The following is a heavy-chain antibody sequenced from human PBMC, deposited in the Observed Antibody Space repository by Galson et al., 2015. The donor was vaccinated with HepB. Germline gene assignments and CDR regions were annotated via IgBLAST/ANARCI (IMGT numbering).Heavy chain of an antibody. D-gene: IGHD6-19*01. J-gene: IGHJ6*02. CDR2: IGNTGGIT. CDR1: GFTFTNYA. Sequence: SLRLSCAASGFTFTNYAMNWVRQAPGKGLEWVSTIGNTGGITKSADSVKGRFTISRDNSKSTLYLQMNSLRTEDTAVYYCTKDIAVAGTYNYGMDVWGQGTTVTVSS. CDR3: TKDIAVAGTYNYGMDV. V-gene: IGHV3-23*01.